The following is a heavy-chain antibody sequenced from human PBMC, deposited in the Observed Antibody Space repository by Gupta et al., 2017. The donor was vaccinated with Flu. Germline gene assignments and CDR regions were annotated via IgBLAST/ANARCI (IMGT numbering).Heavy chain of an antibody. Sequence: QVPGKGLDWISSISGSGGRTDYADSVKGRCAISRDNSKYSLYLQMNSLRAEDTAVYYCAKDLGEALAADCFDPRGQGILVTVSS. J-gene: IGHJ5*02. CDR3: AKDLGEALAADCFDP. D-gene: IGHD6-19*01. V-gene: IGHV3-23*01. CDR2: ISGSGGRT.